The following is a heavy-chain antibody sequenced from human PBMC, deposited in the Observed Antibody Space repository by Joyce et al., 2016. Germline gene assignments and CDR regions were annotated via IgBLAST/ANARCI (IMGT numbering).Heavy chain of an antibody. Sequence: EVQLVQSGAELKKPGESLTISCKGSGYSFSKYWIGWVRQMPGKGLECMGIIYPGDSDTRYSPSFQGQVTISADKSISTASLQWSSLKASDTAMYYCARVSLDCSSASCYAGDYWGQGTLVTVSS. CDR1: GYSFSKYW. D-gene: IGHD2-2*01. J-gene: IGHJ4*02. V-gene: IGHV5-51*01. CDR3: ARVSLDCSSASCYAGDY. CDR2: IYPGDSDT.